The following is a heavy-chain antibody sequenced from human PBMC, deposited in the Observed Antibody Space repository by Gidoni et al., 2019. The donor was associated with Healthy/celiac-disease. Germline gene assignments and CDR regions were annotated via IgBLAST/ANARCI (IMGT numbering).Heavy chain of an antibody. CDR3: ASGSYHGNAFDI. D-gene: IGHD1-26*01. V-gene: IGHV3-21*01. J-gene: IGHJ3*02. CDR1: GFTFSSYS. CDR2: ISSSSSYI. Sequence: EVQLVESGGGLVKPGGSLRLSCAASGFTFSSYSMNWVRQAPGKGLEWVSSISSSSSYIYYADSVKGRFTISRDNAKNSLYLQMNSLRAEDTAVYYCASGSYHGNAFDIWGQGTMVTVSS.